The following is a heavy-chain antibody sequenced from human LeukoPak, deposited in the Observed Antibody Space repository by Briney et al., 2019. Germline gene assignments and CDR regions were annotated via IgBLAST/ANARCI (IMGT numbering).Heavy chain of an antibody. CDR2: TRNKAYSHST. CDR1: GFTFSNYW. Sequence: GGSLRLSCAASGFTFSNYWMNWVRQASGKGLEWVGRTRNKAYSHSTDYAASVKGRFTISRDDSKNPVYLQMNSLKTEDTAVYYCARHCSSTSCHMGGAFDIWGQGTVVTVSS. D-gene: IGHD2-2*02. V-gene: IGHV3-72*01. CDR3: ARHCSSTSCHMGGAFDI. J-gene: IGHJ3*02.